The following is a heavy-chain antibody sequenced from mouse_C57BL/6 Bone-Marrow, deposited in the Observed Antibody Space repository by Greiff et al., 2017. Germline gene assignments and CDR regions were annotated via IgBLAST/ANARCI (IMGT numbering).Heavy chain of an antibody. CDR1: GYTFTSYW. CDR3: ERPFELGFDY. CDR2: IDPDSGCT. Sequence: QVQLKQPGAELVKPGASVKLSCKASGYTFTSYWMHWVKQRPGRGLEWIGRIDPDSGCTKYNEKFKGKATLTVDKPSSTAYMQLSSLTSEDSAVYSCERPFELGFDYWGQGTTLTVSS. J-gene: IGHJ2*01. V-gene: IGHV1-72*01. D-gene: IGHD4-1*01.